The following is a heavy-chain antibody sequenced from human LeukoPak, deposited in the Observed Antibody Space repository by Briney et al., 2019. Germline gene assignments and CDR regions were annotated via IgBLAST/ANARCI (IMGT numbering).Heavy chain of an antibody. Sequence: GGSLRLSCAASGCIFSYYSMNWVRQAPGKGLEWVSSINSNSNYMSYADSVKGRFTISRDNAKNSLYLQMTSLRAEDTAAYHCARSEFEAFDMWGQGTMVTVSS. D-gene: IGHD3-10*01. CDR3: ARSEFEAFDM. J-gene: IGHJ3*02. CDR1: GCIFSYYS. V-gene: IGHV3-21*01. CDR2: INSNSNYM.